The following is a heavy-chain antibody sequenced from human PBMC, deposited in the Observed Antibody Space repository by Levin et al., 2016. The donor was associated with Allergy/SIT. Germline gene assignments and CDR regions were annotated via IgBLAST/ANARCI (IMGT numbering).Heavy chain of an antibody. Sequence: GGSLRLSCKGSGYSFTSYWISWVRQMPGKGLEWMGRIDPSDSYTNYSPSFQGHVTISADKSISTAYLQWSSLKASDTAMYYCARLFVDTAMVETQIDYWGQGTLVTVSS. CDR1: GYSFTSYW. J-gene: IGHJ4*02. CDR2: IDPSDSYT. CDR3: ARLFVDTAMVETQIDY. D-gene: IGHD5-18*01. V-gene: IGHV5-10-1*01.